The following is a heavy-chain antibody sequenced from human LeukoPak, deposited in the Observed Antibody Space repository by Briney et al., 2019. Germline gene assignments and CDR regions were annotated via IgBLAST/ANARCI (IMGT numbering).Heavy chain of an antibody. J-gene: IGHJ4*02. Sequence: SETLSLTCTVSGGSISSSSYYWGWIRQPPGKGLEWIGSIYYSGSTSYNPSLKSRLTISVDTSKNHFSLKLTSVTAADTALYYCARAEKYYYDSSGYLDYWGQGTLVTVSS. D-gene: IGHD3-22*01. V-gene: IGHV4-39*07. CDR3: ARAEKYYYDSSGYLDY. CDR1: GGSISSSSYY. CDR2: IYYSGST.